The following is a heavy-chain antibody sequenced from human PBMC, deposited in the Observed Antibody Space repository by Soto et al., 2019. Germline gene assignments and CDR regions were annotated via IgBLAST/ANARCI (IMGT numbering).Heavy chain of an antibody. CDR3: AAAPRD. V-gene: IGHV4-4*02. D-gene: IGHD2-15*01. CDR1: GTSMSSTFW. J-gene: IGHJ4*02. Sequence: PSETLSLTCVVSGTSMSSTFWWTWVRQSPKKGLEWIGEIYHSGITKYNPSLKSRVTISVDTSKNQFSLGLTAVTAADTAVYYCAAAPRDWGQGTLVTVSS. CDR2: IYHSGIT.